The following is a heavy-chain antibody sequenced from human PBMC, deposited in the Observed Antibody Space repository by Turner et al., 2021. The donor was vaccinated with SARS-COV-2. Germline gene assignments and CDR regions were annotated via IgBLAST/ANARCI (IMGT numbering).Heavy chain of an antibody. J-gene: IGHJ5*02. CDR3: ARDGDSSGFPGEFDP. CDR2: RYTSGST. Sequence: QVTLQESGTGLVTSSETLSLTCTVSGGSISSYDWSWIRQPAGKGQGWIGRRYTSGSTNNNPTRKSRVTVTVDTAKNKFSLKLSSVTAADTAVYYCARDGDSSGFPGEFDPWGQGTLVTVSS. CDR1: GGSISSYD. V-gene: IGHV4-4*07. D-gene: IGHD6-19*01.